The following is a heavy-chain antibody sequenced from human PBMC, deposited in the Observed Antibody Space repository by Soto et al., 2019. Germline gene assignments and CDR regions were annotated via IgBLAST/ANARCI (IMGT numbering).Heavy chain of an antibody. CDR1: GFSFSSYG. D-gene: IGHD6-13*01. CDR2: ISNDGSIK. Sequence: LRLSCAASGFSFSSYGMHWFRQTPGKGLEWVAVISNDGSIKYYADSVKGRFTISRDNSKNTLYLQMNSLRAEDTAVYYCAKDQGSSWYEIDYWGQGTLVTVSS. V-gene: IGHV3-30*18. CDR3: AKDQGSSWYEIDY. J-gene: IGHJ4*02.